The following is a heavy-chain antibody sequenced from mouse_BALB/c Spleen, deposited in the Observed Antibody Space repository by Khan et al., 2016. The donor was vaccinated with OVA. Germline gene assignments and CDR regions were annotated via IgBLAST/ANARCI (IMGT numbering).Heavy chain of an antibody. CDR3: VRGYEFFHY. Sequence: VQLKQSGPDLVTPGASVKISCTASGYSFTAYYIYWVKEGPGKTLECIGRVNPSNGGTTYNQKFRDKATLTVDKSSSTAYMELRSLASEDAAVYYWVRGYEFFHYWGQGTLVTFSA. CDR1: GYSFTAYY. V-gene: IGHV1-18*01. CDR2: VNPSNGGT. J-gene: IGHJ3*01. D-gene: IGHD2-14*01.